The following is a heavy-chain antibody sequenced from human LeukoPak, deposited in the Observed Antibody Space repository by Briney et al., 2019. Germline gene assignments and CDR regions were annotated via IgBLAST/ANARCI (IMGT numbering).Heavy chain of an antibody. CDR2: ISYSGST. V-gene: IGHV4-59*01. Sequence: KTSETLSLTCTVSGGSISSYYWSWIRRPPGKGLEWIGYISYSGSTNYNPSLKSRVTISGDTSKNQFSLKLSSVTAADTAVYYCARGYKRTTVTTCHFDYWGQGTLVTVSS. CDR1: GGSISSYY. D-gene: IGHD4-17*01. CDR3: ARGYKRTTVTTCHFDY. J-gene: IGHJ4*02.